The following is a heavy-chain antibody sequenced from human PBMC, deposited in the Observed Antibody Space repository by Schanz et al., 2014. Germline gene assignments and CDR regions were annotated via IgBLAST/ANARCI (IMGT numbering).Heavy chain of an antibody. Sequence: QVQLVESGGGVVQPGGSLRLSCAASGFMFSSYGMHWVRQAPGKGLEWVVVISYDGSSKSYADSVKGRFTISRDNSKNTLYLQMNSLSPEDTAVYYCASWGFGELSDFDSWGQGTLVTDSS. CDR1: GFMFSSYG. J-gene: IGHJ4*02. CDR3: ASWGFGELSDFDS. D-gene: IGHD3-10*01. V-gene: IGHV3-33*08. CDR2: ISYDGSSK.